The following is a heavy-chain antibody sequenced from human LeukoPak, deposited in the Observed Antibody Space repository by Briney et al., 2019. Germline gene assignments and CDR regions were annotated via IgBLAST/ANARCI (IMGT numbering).Heavy chain of an antibody. V-gene: IGHV3-15*01. CDR2: ITSKTDGGTT. J-gene: IGHJ3*02. D-gene: IGHD5-18*01. CDR3: TTESDGYSYGNDAFDI. Sequence: PGGSLRLSCAASGFTFSNAWMSWVRQAPGKGLEWVGRITSKTDGGTTDYAAPVKGRFTISRDDSKNTLYLQMNSLKTEDTAVYYCTTESDGYSYGNDAFDIWGQGTMVTVSS. CDR1: GFTFSNAW.